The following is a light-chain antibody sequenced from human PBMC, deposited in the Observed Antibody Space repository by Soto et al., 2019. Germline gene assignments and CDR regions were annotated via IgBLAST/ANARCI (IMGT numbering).Light chain of an antibody. Sequence: QSALTQPPSASGSPGQSVTISCTGTSSDVGTYNYVSWYQQHPGKAPKLMIYDVSKRPSGVHDRFSGSKSGNTASLTVSGLQAEDEDDYYCISYAGSSIWVFGGGTKLTVL. CDR1: SSDVGTYNY. CDR3: ISYAGSSIWV. CDR2: DVS. J-gene: IGLJ3*02. V-gene: IGLV2-8*01.